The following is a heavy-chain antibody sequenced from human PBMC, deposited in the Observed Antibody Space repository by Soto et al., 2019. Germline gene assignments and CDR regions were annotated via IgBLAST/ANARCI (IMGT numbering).Heavy chain of an antibody. Sequence: QLQLQESGSGLVKPSQTLSLTCAVSGGSISSGGYYWSWIRQPPGKGREWIGYIYHSGSTYYNPSLKSRVTISVDRSKNQFSLKLSSVTASDTAVYYCARAFDFWSGYYVFDYWGQGTLVTVSS. CDR1: GGSISSGGYY. CDR3: ARAFDFWSGYYVFDY. V-gene: IGHV4-30-2*01. CDR2: IYHSGST. J-gene: IGHJ4*02. D-gene: IGHD3-3*01.